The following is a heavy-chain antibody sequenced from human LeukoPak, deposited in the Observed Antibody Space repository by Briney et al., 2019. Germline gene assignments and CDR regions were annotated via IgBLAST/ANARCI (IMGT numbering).Heavy chain of an antibody. CDR3: ARTLYIAAAPGGFDY. CDR2: VNPNSGDT. CDR1: GYTFTGYY. Sequence: GASVKVSCKAFGYTFTGYYLHCVRQVPGQGLEWMGRVNPNSGDTNYAQKFQGSVTMTRDTSTGTAYMELSRLRSDDSAVYYCARTLYIAAAPGGFDYWGQGTLVAVSS. V-gene: IGHV1-2*06. J-gene: IGHJ4*02. D-gene: IGHD6-13*01.